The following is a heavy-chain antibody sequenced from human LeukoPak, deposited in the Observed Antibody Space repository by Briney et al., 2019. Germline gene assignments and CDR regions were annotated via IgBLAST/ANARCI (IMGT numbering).Heavy chain of an antibody. CDR3: ARGLRYDILPGPSWFDP. Sequence: SETLSLTCAVYGGSFSGYYWSWIRQPPGKGLEWIGEINHSGSTNYNPFLKSRVTISVDTSKNQFSLKLSSVTAADTAVYYCARGLRYDILPGPSWFDPWGQGTLVTVSS. CDR2: INHSGST. CDR1: GGSFSGYY. D-gene: IGHD3-9*01. V-gene: IGHV4-34*01. J-gene: IGHJ5*02.